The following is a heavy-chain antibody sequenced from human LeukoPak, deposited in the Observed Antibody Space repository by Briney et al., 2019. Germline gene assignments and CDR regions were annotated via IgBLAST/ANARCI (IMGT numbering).Heavy chain of an antibody. CDR1: GYTFTSYG. CDR3: ARDFPYCSSTSCYVD. D-gene: IGHD2-2*01. J-gene: IGHJ4*02. Sequence: VASVKVSCKASGYTFTSYGISWVRQAPGQGLEWMGGIIPIFGTANYAQEFQGRVTITTDESTSTAYMELSSLRSEDTAVYYCARDFPYCSSTSCYVDWGQGTLVTVSS. V-gene: IGHV1-69*05. CDR2: IIPIFGTA.